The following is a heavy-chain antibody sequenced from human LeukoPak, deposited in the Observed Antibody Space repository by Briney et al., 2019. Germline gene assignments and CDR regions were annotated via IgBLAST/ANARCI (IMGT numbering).Heavy chain of an antibody. CDR2: IYYSGCT. Sequence: SETLSLTCTVSGGFISSGGYYWSWIRQHPGQCLERIGYIYYSGCTYYNPSLKSRVTISVDTSKNQFSLKLSSVSAADTAVDYCARGGGDVYNVFDYWGQGTQVTVCS. CDR3: ARGGGDVYNVFDY. V-gene: IGHV4-31*03. J-gene: IGHJ4*02. D-gene: IGHD5-24*01. CDR1: GGFISSGGYY.